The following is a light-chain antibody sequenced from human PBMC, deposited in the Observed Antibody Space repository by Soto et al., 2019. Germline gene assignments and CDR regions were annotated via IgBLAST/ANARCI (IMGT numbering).Light chain of an antibody. CDR3: SSHAGSKRV. J-gene: IGLJ1*01. CDR1: SSDVGGYNY. CDR2: EVS. Sequence: QSALTQPPSASGSPGQSVTISCTGTSSDVGGYNYVSWYQQHPGKAPKLMIYEVSKRPSGVPDRFSGSKSGNTASLTVSGLQAEDEADYYCSSHAGSKRVFGTGTKLT. V-gene: IGLV2-8*01.